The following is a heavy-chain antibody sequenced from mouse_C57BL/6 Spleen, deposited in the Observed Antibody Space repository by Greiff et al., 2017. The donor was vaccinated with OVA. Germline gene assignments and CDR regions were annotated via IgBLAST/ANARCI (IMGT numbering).Heavy chain of an antibody. CDR2: IRSKSNNYAT. CDR3: VDGSGFAD. J-gene: IGHJ3*01. V-gene: IGHV10-1*01. Sequence: KGLEWVARIRSKSNNYATYYADSVKDRFTISRDDSESMLYLQMNNLKTEDTAMYYCVDGSGFADWGQGTLVTVSA. D-gene: IGHD1-1*01.